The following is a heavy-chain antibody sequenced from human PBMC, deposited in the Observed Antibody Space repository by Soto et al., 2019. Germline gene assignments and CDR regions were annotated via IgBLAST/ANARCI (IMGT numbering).Heavy chain of an antibody. V-gene: IGHV4-30-2*01. Sequence: QLQLQESVSGLVKPSQTLSLTCAVSGGSISSGGYSWSWIRQPPGKGLEWIGYIYHSGSTYYNPSLRSGVTISVDRAKNQFSLKLSSVTAADTAVYYCARGVTTVTTIDYWGQGTLVTVSS. D-gene: IGHD4-17*01. J-gene: IGHJ4*02. CDR1: GGSISSGGYS. CDR2: IYHSGST. CDR3: ARGVTTVTTIDY.